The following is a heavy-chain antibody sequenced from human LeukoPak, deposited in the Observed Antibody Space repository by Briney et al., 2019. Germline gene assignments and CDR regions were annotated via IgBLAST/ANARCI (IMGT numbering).Heavy chain of an antibody. CDR1: GYTLTELS. V-gene: IGHV1-24*01. CDR3: ATDQLGIAVAGTGGTY. Sequence: ASVKVSCKVSGYTLTELSMHWVRQAPGKGLEWMGGFDPEDGETIYAQKFQGRVTMTEDTSTDTAYMELSSLRSEDTAVYYCATDQLGIAVAGTGGTYWGQGTLVTVSS. J-gene: IGHJ4*02. D-gene: IGHD6-19*01. CDR2: FDPEDGET.